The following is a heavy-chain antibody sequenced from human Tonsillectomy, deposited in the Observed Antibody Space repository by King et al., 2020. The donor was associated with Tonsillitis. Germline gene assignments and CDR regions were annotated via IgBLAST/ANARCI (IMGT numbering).Heavy chain of an antibody. Sequence: QLQVSGPGVVKPAETLSLTCTVAGGSISSASYYWGWIRQPPGRGLEWIGSIYYSGSTHNNPSLKSRVTISVDTSKSQFSLKVNSVTAADTAVYYCARQDGAYPSDWFDPWGQGTLVTVSS. J-gene: IGHJ5*02. CDR3: ARQDGAYPSDWFDP. D-gene: IGHD4-17*01. V-gene: IGHV4-39*07. CDR1: GGSISSASYY. CDR2: IYYSGST.